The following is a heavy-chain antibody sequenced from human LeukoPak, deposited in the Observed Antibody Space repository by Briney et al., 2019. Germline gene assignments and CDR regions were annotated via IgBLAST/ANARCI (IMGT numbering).Heavy chain of an antibody. CDR1: GGSFSGYY. J-gene: IGHJ4*02. CDR3: ARRGVDHYGSGTYYLMYYFDH. CDR2: ISGSGGAT. D-gene: IGHD3-10*01. V-gene: IGHV3-23*01. Sequence: PSETLSLTCAVYGGSFSGYYWSWVRQAPGKGLEWVSGISGSGGATYYADSVKGRFTVSRDDPHNTLYLQMNSVRAEDPAVYFCARRGVDHYGSGTYYLMYYFDHWGQGALVTVSS.